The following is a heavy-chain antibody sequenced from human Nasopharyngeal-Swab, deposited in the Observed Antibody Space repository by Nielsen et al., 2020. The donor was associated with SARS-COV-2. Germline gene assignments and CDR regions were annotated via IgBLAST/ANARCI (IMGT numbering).Heavy chain of an antibody. Sequence: GGSLRLSCAASGFTFSSYAMSWVRQAPGKGLEWVAAISGSGGSTYYADSVKGRFTISRDNSKNTLYLQMNSLRAEDTAVYYCAKAAPGYCSSTSCYKDYMDVWGKGTTVTVPS. CDR3: AKAAPGYCSSTSCYKDYMDV. CDR2: ISGSGGST. V-gene: IGHV3-23*01. J-gene: IGHJ6*03. D-gene: IGHD2-2*02. CDR1: GFTFSSYA.